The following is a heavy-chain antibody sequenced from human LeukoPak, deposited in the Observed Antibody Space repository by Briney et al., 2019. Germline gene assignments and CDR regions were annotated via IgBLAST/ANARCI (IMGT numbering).Heavy chain of an antibody. Sequence: SETLSLTXTVPGGSISSYYWSWIRQPPGKGLEWIGYIYYSGSTNYNPSLKSRVTISVDTSKNQFSLKLSSVTAADTAVYYCARDYGDFHFDYWGQGTLVTVSS. CDR1: GGSISSYY. D-gene: IGHD4-17*01. CDR2: IYYSGST. CDR3: ARDYGDFHFDY. V-gene: IGHV4-59*01. J-gene: IGHJ4*02.